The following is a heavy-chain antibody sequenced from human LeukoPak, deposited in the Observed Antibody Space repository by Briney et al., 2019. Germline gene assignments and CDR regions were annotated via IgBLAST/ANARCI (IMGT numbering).Heavy chain of an antibody. D-gene: IGHD5-18*01. V-gene: IGHV4-59*01. CDR2: IYYSGST. CDR1: GGSISSYY. J-gene: IGHJ3*02. CDR3: ARGNYSYGYYAFDI. Sequence: SETLSLTCTVSGGSISSYYWSWIRQPPGKGLEWIGYIYYSGSTNYNPSLKSRVTISVDTSKNQFSLKLSSVTAADTAVYYCARGNYSYGYYAFDIWGQGTMVTVSS.